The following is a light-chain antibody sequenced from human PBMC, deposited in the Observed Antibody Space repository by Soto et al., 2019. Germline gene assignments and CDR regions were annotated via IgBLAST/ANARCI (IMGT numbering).Light chain of an antibody. CDR1: QGIGIY. V-gene: IGKV1-27*01. CDR2: DAS. CDR3: QNYNSVPLT. J-gene: IGKJ4*01. Sequence: DIQMTQSPSSLSAAAGDRVTITCRASQGIGIYVAWFLQRPGQVPELLIYDASTLHSGVPFRFRGSGSGTEFTLTISSLQPEDVATYYCQNYNSVPLTFGGGTKVEIK.